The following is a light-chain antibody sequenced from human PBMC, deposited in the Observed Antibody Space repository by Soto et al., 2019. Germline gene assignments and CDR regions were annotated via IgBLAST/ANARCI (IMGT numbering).Light chain of an antibody. CDR2: DND. CDR3: ATWDSSLSAGV. J-gene: IGLJ2*01. CDR1: SSNIGNNY. Sequence: QSVLTQPPSVSEAPGQKVTISCSGGSSNIGNNYVSWYQQFPGTAPKLLIYDNDKRPSGIPDRFSGSKSGTSATLGITGLQTGDEADYHCATWDSSLSAGVFGGGTKLTVL. V-gene: IGLV1-51*01.